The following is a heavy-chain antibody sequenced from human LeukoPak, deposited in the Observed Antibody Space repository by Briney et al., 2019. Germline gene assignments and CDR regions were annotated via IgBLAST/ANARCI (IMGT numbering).Heavy chain of an antibody. Sequence: ASVKVSCKASGGTFSSYAISWVRQAPGQGLEWMGGIIPIFGTANYAQKFQGRVTITTDESTSTAYMELSSLRSEDTAVYYCASDGVDTAMDNWGQGTLVTVSS. CDR1: GGTFSSYA. CDR2: IIPIFGTA. CDR3: ASDGVDTAMDN. V-gene: IGHV1-69*05. J-gene: IGHJ4*02. D-gene: IGHD5-18*01.